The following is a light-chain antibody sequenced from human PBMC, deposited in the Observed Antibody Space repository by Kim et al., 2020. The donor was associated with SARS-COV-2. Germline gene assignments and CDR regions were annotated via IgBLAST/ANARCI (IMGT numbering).Light chain of an antibody. V-gene: IGLV3-19*01. J-gene: IGLJ2*01. CDR1: SLRNYY. Sequence: SSELTQDPTMSVALGQTVRITCQGDSLRNYYASWYQQKPVQAPVLVIYGKNDRPSGIPDRFSGSRTGNTASLTITGAQAEDEADYYCNSRDSSNNHLVFG. CDR3: NSRDSSNNHLV. CDR2: GKN.